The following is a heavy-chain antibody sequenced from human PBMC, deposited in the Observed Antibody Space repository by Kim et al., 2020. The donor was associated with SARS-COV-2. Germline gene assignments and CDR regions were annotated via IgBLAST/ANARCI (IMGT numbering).Heavy chain of an antibody. CDR2: IIPILDIT. CDR1: GGIFSSHA. V-gene: IGHV1-69*04. Sequence: SVKVSCKASGGIFSSHAVSLVRQAPGQGLEWMGRIIPILDITNYAQNFQGRVTITADKSTSTVYMELSSLRSDDTAVYYCAKDQGYSYGYVDYWDQGTLVTVSS. J-gene: IGHJ4*02. D-gene: IGHD5-18*01. CDR3: AKDQGYSYGYVDY.